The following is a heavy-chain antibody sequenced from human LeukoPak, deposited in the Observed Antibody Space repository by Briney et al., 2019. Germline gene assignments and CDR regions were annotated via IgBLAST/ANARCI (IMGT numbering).Heavy chain of an antibody. CDR2: ISAYNGNT. CDR3: ARDVYGVRGVMGGYYFDY. CDR1: GYTFTSYG. J-gene: IGHJ4*02. D-gene: IGHD3-10*01. V-gene: IGHV1-18*01. Sequence: ASVKVSCKASGYTFTSYGISWVRQAPGQGLEWMGWISAYNGNTNYAQKFQGRVTITADESTSTAYMELSSLRSEDTAVYYCARDVYGVRGVMGGYYFDYWGQGTLVTVSS.